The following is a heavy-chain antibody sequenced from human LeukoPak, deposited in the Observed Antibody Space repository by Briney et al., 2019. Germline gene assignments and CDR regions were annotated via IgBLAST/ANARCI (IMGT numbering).Heavy chain of an antibody. CDR1: GGSISSTNYF. CDR3: ARGRNHYGPSIRWVFDY. Sequence: MSPETLSLTCTVSGGSISSTNYFWGCIRQPPGKGLEWIGSIYYSGSTYYNPSLKSRVTMSVDTPNNQFSLKLSSVTAADTAVYYCARGRNHYGPSIRWVFDYWGQGTLFTVSS. V-gene: IGHV4-39*01. J-gene: IGHJ4*02. D-gene: IGHD4-17*01. CDR2: IYYSGST.